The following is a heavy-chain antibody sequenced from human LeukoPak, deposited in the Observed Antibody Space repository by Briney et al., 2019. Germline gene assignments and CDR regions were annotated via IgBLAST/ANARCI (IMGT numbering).Heavy chain of an antibody. D-gene: IGHD3-3*01. J-gene: IGHJ6*03. CDR2: ISSSSSYI. CDR1: GFTFSSYS. Sequence: PGGSLRLSCAGSGFTFSSYSMNWVRQAPGKGLEWVSSISSSSSYIYYADSVKGRFTISRDNSKNTLYLQMNSLRAEDTAVYYCARNHDYWSGPYYMGVWGKGTTVTVSS. CDR3: ARNHDYWSGPYYMGV. V-gene: IGHV3-21*01.